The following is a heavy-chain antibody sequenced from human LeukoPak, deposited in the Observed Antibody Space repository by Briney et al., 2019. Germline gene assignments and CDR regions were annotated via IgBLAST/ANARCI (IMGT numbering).Heavy chain of an antibody. CDR2: IYTGGDT. Sequence: GGSLRLSCAASGFTFSSYWMHWVRQAPGKGLGWVSVIYTGGDTYYADSVRGRFTIFRDTSKNTVNLQMNSLRAEDTALYYCAGGQMFTSGGFDDWGQGTLVTVSS. CDR3: AGGQMFTSGGFDD. V-gene: IGHV3-53*01. CDR1: GFTFSSYW. D-gene: IGHD6-19*01. J-gene: IGHJ4*02.